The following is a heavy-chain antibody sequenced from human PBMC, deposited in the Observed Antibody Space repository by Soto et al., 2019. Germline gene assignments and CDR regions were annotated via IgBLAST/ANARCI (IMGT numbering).Heavy chain of an antibody. J-gene: IGHJ4*02. Sequence: GASVKVSCKASGGTFSSYAISWVRQAPGQGLEWMGGIIPIFGTANYAQKFQGRVTITADESTSTAYMELSSLRSEDTAVYYCAREHRAVAGTFDYWGQGTLVTVSS. V-gene: IGHV1-69*13. CDR1: GGTFSSYA. CDR2: IIPIFGTA. CDR3: AREHRAVAGTFDY. D-gene: IGHD6-19*01.